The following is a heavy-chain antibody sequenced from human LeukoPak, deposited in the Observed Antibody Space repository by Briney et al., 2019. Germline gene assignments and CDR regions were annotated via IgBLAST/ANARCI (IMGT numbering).Heavy chain of an antibody. CDR3: ASTLRLTMIEVISGAFDI. CDR2: IYHSGRT. CDR1: EYPINSYYY. V-gene: IGHV4-38-2*02. J-gene: IGHJ3*02. D-gene: IGHD3-22*01. Sequence: PSETLSLTCNVSEYPINSYYYWGWIRQPPGKGLEWIGSIYHSGRTYYNPSLKSRVTISVDTSRKHFSLKLSSVTAADTAVYYCASTLRLTMIEVISGAFDIWGQGTMVTVSS.